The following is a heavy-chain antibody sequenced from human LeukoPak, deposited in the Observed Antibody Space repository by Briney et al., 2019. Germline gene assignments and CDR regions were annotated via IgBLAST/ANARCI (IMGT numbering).Heavy chain of an antibody. CDR2: INPNSGGT. CDR3: ARDVVVAAPGYYMDV. Sequence: ASVKVSCKASGYTFTGYYMHWVRQAPGQGLEWMGWINPNSGGTDYAQKFQGRVTMTRDTSIRTAYMEVSRLRSDDTAVYYCARDVVVAAPGYYMDVWGKGTTVTVSS. D-gene: IGHD2-15*01. J-gene: IGHJ6*03. V-gene: IGHV1-2*02. CDR1: GYTFTGYY.